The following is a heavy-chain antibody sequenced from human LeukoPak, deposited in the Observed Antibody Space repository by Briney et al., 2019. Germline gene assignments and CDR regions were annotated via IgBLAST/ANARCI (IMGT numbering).Heavy chain of an antibody. CDR1: GGTFSSYA. V-gene: IGHV1-69*04. CDR2: IIPILGIA. J-gene: IGHJ4*02. D-gene: IGHD3-3*01. CDR3: ARVLAGLLTY. Sequence: GASVKVSCKASGGTFSSYAISWVRQAPGQGLEWMGRIIPILGIANYAQKFQGRVTITADTSTSTAYMELRSLRSDDTAVYYCARVLAGLLTYWGQGTLVTVSS.